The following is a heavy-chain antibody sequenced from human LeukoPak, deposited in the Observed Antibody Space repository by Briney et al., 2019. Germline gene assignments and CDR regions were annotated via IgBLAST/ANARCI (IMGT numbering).Heavy chain of an antibody. Sequence: SETLFLTCTVSGGSISSHYWSWIRQPPGKGLEWIGYIYYSGSTNYNPSLKSRVTISVDTSKNQFSLKLSSVTAADTAVYYCARTDCSSTSCYTFDPWGRGTLVAVSS. J-gene: IGHJ2*01. CDR1: GGSISSHY. CDR2: IYYSGST. CDR3: ARTDCSSTSCYTFDP. D-gene: IGHD2-2*02. V-gene: IGHV4-59*11.